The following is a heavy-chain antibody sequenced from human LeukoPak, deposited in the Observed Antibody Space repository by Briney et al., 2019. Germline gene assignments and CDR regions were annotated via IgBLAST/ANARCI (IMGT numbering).Heavy chain of an antibody. J-gene: IGHJ4*02. CDR2: IRGSGGST. Sequence: GGSLRLSCAASGFTFSSYAMSWVRQAPGKGLEWVSAIRGSGGSTYYADSVKGRFTISRDNSKNTLYLQMNSLRAEDTAVYYCAKAVGYCSGGSCYSFFDYWGQGTLVTVSS. CDR3: AKAVGYCSGGSCYSFFDY. CDR1: GFTFSSYA. D-gene: IGHD2-15*01. V-gene: IGHV3-23*01.